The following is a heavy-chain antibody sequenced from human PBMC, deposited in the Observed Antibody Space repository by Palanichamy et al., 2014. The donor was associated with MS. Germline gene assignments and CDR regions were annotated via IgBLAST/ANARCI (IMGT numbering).Heavy chain of an antibody. CDR1: GFTFSTYA. V-gene: IGHV3-23*01. D-gene: IGHD2-21*01. CDR3: ATRLHCGGEGCNFVGAY. CDR2: ISESGGRI. J-gene: IGHJ4*02. Sequence: QLLESGGGLVQSGGSLRLSCAASGFTFSTYAISWVRQAPGKGLEWVSFISESGGRIYYADSVEGRFTISRDNSKNTLYLQMNSLRAEDTAVYYCATRLHCGGEGCNFVGAYWGQGTLVTVSS.